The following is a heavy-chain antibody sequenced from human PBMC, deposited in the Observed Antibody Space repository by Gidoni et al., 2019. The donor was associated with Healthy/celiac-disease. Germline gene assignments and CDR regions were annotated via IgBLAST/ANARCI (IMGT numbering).Heavy chain of an antibody. CDR3: ARACYYDSAGVMDV. CDR2: INSDGSST. Sequence: EVQLVESGGGLVQPGGSMRLSCAASGFNFSSYWMHWVRRAPGKGLVWVSRINSDGSSTSYADSVKGRFTISRDNAKNTLYLQMNSLRAEDTAVYYCARACYYDSAGVMDVWGQGTTVTVSS. J-gene: IGHJ6*02. D-gene: IGHD3-22*01. CDR1: GFNFSSYW. V-gene: IGHV3-74*01.